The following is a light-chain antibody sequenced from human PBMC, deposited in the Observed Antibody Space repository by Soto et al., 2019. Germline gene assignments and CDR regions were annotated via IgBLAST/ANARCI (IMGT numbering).Light chain of an antibody. Sequence: QSALTQPGSVSGSPGQSVTISCTGTSSDVGGYNYVSWYQQHPGKAPKLMIYDVSKRPSGVPDRFSGSKSDNTASLTISGLQAEDEADDYCCSSAGSYTSVVFGGGTKLTVL. V-gene: IGLV2-11*01. CDR3: CSSAGSYTSVV. J-gene: IGLJ2*01. CDR1: SSDVGGYNY. CDR2: DVS.